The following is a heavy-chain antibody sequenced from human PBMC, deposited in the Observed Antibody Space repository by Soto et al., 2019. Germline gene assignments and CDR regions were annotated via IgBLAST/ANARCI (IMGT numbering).Heavy chain of an antibody. CDR3: ARGEVGASTGFDS. CDR2: INHSGST. D-gene: IGHD1-26*01. Sequence: QVQLQQWGAGLLKPSETLSLTCAVYGGSFSGYYLRWIRQPPGKGLEWIGEINHSGSTNYNPSLKSRVTISVDTSKNQFALGLSSVTAADTAVYYCARGEVGASTGFDSWGQGTLVTVSS. J-gene: IGHJ4*02. V-gene: IGHV4-34*01. CDR1: GGSFSGYY.